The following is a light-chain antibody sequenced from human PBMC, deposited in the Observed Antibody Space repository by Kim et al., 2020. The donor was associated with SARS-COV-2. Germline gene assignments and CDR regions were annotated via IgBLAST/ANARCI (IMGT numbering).Light chain of an antibody. CDR2: EVS. Sequence: QSITISCTGTSSDVGAYNRVSWYQQYPGKAPKLMIFEVSNRPSGVSNRFSGSKSDNTASLTISGLQAEDEADYFCSSLTSGSTSVVFGGGTQLTVL. V-gene: IGLV2-14*01. CDR3: SSLTSGSTSVV. CDR1: SSDVGAYNR. J-gene: IGLJ2*01.